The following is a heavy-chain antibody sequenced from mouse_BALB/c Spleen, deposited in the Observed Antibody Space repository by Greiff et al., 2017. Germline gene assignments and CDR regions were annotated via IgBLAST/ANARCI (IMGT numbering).Heavy chain of an antibody. V-gene: IGHV1S29*02. CDR3: ARFGNYPYYAMDY. D-gene: IGHD2-1*01. CDR2: IYPYNGGT. CDR1: GYTFTDYN. J-gene: IGHJ4*01. Sequence: EVHLVESGPELVKPGASVKISCKASGYTFTDYNMHWVKQSHGKSLEWIGYIYPYNGGTGYNQKFKSKATLTVDNSSSTAYMELRSLTSEDSAVYYCARFGNYPYYAMDYWGQGTSVTVSS.